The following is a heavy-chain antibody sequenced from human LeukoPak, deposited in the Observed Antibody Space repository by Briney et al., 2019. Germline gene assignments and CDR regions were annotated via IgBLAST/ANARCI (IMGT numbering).Heavy chain of an antibody. CDR1: GGSISSYY. Sequence: SETLSLTCTDSGGSISSYYWSWIRQPPGKGLEWIGYIYYSGSTNYNPSLKSRVTISVDTSKNQFSLKLSSVTAADTAVYYCARDSHPGGSFDIWGQGTMVTVSS. V-gene: IGHV4-59*01. J-gene: IGHJ3*02. D-gene: IGHD3-16*01. CDR2: IYYSGST. CDR3: ARDSHPGGSFDI.